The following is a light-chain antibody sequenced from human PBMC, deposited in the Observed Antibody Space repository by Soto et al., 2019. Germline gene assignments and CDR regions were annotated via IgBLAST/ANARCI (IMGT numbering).Light chain of an antibody. CDR1: RSNIGAGYD. J-gene: IGLJ2*01. CDR2: GNT. V-gene: IGLV1-40*01. CDR3: QSYDINLSGFV. Sequence: QSVLTQPPSVSGAPGQRVTISCTGSRSNIGAGYDVHWYQQLPGTAPKLLIDGNTNRPSGIPDRFSGSKSGTSASLAITGLQAEDEADYYCQSYDINLSGFVFGGGTKVTVL.